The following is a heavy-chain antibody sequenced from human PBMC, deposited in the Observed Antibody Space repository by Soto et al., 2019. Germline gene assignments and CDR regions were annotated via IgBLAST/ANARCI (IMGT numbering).Heavy chain of an antibody. CDR3: ATVHSMAPGILRAVWYFDF. CDR2: ISAYNGNT. V-gene: IGHV1-18*01. CDR1: GYTFTSYC. Sequence: AAVKVSCKASGYTFTSYCISWGRQAPGQGLEWMGWISAYNGNTNYAQRLQGRVTMTTDTSTSTAYMELRSLRSDDTAVYYCATVHSMAPGILRAVWYFDFWGRGTLVTVSS. J-gene: IGHJ2*01. D-gene: IGHD4-17*01.